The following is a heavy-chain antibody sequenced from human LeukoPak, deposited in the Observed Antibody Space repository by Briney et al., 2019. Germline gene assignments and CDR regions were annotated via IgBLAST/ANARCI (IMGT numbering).Heavy chain of an antibody. CDR3: ARDGSDYGSGSYYRDY. J-gene: IGHJ4*02. D-gene: IGHD3-10*01. V-gene: IGHV3-53*01. Sequence: PGGSLRLSCAASGFTVSSNYMSWVRQAPGKGLEWVSVIYSGGSTYYADSVKGRFTISRDNSKNTLYLQMNSLRAEDTAVYYCARDGSDYGSGSYYRDYWGQGTLVTVSS. CDR1: GFTVSSNY. CDR2: IYSGGST.